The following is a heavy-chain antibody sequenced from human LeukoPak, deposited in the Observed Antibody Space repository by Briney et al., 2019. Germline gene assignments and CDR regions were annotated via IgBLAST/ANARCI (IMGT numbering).Heavy chain of an antibody. Sequence: ASVKVSCKVSGYTLTELSMHWVRQAPGKGLEWMGGFDPEDGETIYAQKFQGRVTITEDTSTDTAYMELCSLRPEDTAVYYCATGGATAMGGYYFDYWGQGTLVTVSS. CDR2: FDPEDGET. V-gene: IGHV1-24*01. J-gene: IGHJ4*02. CDR3: ATGGATAMGGYYFDY. D-gene: IGHD5-18*01. CDR1: GYTLTELS.